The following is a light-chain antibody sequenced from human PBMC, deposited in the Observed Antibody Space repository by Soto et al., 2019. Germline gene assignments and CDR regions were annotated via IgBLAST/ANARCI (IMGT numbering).Light chain of an antibody. Sequence: PSAPSASVGDRVTISCGASQSINKWLAWYQHKPGKAPNLLIYEVSTLHSGVPSRFSGSGSGTEFTLTISSLRPDDFATYYCQHYSGDRATVGQGTKVDIK. CDR3: QHYSGDRAT. J-gene: IGKJ1*01. CDR2: EVS. V-gene: IGKV1-5*03. CDR1: QSINKW.